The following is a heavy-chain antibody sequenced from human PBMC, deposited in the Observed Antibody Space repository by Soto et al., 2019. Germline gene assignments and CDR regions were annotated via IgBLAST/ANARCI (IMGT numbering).Heavy chain of an antibody. V-gene: IGHV3-23*01. D-gene: IGHD2-15*01. J-gene: IGHJ4*02. CDR2: VSIGGST. CDR3: AKRRGAGGHFDY. Sequence: PGGSLRLSCAASGFTLSSYAMGWVRQGPGKGLEWVAVVSIGGSTHYADSVRGRFTISRDNSKNTLSLQMNSLTAEDTAVYFCAKRRGAGGHFDYWGQGALVTVS. CDR1: GFTLSSYA.